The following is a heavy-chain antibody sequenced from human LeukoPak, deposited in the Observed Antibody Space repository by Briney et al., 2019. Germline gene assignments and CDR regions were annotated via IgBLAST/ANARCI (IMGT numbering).Heavy chain of an antibody. J-gene: IGHJ6*03. V-gene: IGHV3-74*01. CDR1: GFTFSSYW. Sequence: GGSLRLSCAASGFTFSSYWMHWVRQASGKGLVWVSRINSDGSSTSYADSVKGRFTISRDNAKNTLYLQMNSLRAEDTAVYYCARDQPLRLRQLYYYYMDVWGKGTTVTVSS. CDR2: INSDGSST. D-gene: IGHD6-25*01. CDR3: ARDQPLRLRQLYYYYMDV.